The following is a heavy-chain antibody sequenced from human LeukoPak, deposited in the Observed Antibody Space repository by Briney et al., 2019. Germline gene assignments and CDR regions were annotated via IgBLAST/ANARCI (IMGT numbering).Heavy chain of an antibody. Sequence: SETLSLTCSVSGGSISSYYWSWIRQPPGKGLEWIGYIYYSGSTNYNPSLKSRVTISVDTSKNQFSLKLSSVTAADTAVYYCARGVVIAPQTFDYWGQGTLVTVSS. CDR2: IYYSGST. CDR1: GGSISSYY. V-gene: IGHV4-59*01. D-gene: IGHD2-21*01. CDR3: ARGVVIAPQTFDY. J-gene: IGHJ4*02.